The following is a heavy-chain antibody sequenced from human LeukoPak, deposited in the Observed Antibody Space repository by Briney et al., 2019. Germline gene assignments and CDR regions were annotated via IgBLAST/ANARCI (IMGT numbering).Heavy chain of an antibody. CDR2: IHSNGYT. CDR1: DGSLSGYY. Sequence: SETLSLTCTVSDGSLSGYYSSWIRQPPGQGLEWIAYIHSNGYTNYNPSLKSRVTISVDTSKNQFSLKVTYVTAADTAMYYCTKREGPMSGSYDYFDPWGQGTLVTVS. CDR3: TKREGPMSGSYDYFDP. D-gene: IGHD1-26*01. J-gene: IGHJ5*02. V-gene: IGHV4-4*09.